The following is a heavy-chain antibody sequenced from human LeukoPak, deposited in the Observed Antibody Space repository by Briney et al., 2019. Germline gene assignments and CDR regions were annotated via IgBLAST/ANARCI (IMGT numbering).Heavy chain of an antibody. V-gene: IGHV4-30-2*01. Sequence: PSETPSLTCTVSGGSISSGGYYWSWIRQPPGKGLEWIGYIYHSGSTYYNPSLKSRVTISVDTSKNQFSLKLSSVTAADTAVYYCARLYSSRVYGMDVWGQGTTVTVSS. CDR2: IYHSGST. J-gene: IGHJ6*02. CDR3: ARLYSSRVYGMDV. CDR1: GGSISSGGYY. D-gene: IGHD6-13*01.